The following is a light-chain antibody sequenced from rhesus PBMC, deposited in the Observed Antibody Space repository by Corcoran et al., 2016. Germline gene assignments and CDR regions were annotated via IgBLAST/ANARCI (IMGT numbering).Light chain of an antibody. CDR1: ENVHSY. CDR3: QHSYGTPFT. CDR2: QTS. Sequence: DIQMTQSPSSLSASVGDRVTITCRASENVHSYLHWYQRKPGKAPNLLIYQTSTLRSAVPPRFSGSGSGTDFTLTISTLQPEDFTTYFCQHSYGTPFTFGPGTKLDLK. V-gene: IGKV1-74*01. J-gene: IGKJ3*01.